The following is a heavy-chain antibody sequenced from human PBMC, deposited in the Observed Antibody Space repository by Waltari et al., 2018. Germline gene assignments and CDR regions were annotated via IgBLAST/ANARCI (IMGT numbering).Heavy chain of an antibody. CDR2: IWYDGSNK. J-gene: IGHJ3*02. Sequence: QVQLVESGGGVVQPGRSLRLSCAASGFTFSSYGMHWVRQAPWKGVEWVAFIWYDGSNKYYADSVKGRFTISRDNSKNTLYLQMNSLRAEDTAMYSCAKDHHGAVALHDAFDIWGQGTMVTVSS. V-gene: IGHV3-30*02. CDR1: GFTFSSYG. D-gene: IGHD6-19*01. CDR3: AKDHHGAVALHDAFDI.